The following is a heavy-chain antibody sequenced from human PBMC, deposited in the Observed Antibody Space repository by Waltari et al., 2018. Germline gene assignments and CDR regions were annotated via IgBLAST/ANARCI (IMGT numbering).Heavy chain of an antibody. J-gene: IGHJ3*02. Sequence: QVPLVPSGAEVKKPGASVTVSCKASGYTFTGYSMHWLRQAPGQGLEWMGRINPNRGGTNYAQKFQGRVTMTRDTSISTAYMELSRLRSDDTAVYYCASTIAAAGTSLYAFDIWGQGTMVTVSS. D-gene: IGHD6-13*01. CDR2: INPNRGGT. CDR3: ASTIAAAGTSLYAFDI. V-gene: IGHV1-2*06. CDR1: GYTFTGYS.